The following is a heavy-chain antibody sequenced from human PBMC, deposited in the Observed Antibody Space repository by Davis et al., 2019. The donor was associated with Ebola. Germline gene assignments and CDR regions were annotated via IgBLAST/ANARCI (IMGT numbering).Heavy chain of an antibody. CDR3: ARDWGDCSGGSCYLDY. D-gene: IGHD2-15*01. V-gene: IGHV1-18*01. J-gene: IGHJ4*02. Sequence: ASVKVSCKASGYTFTSYAMHWVRQAPGQGPEWMGWINNYNSNTIYGQKLQGRVSMTTDTSTRTAYMEVRSLRSDDTAVYYCARDWGDCSGGSCYLDYWGQGTLVTVSS. CDR1: GYTFTSYA. CDR2: INNYNSNT.